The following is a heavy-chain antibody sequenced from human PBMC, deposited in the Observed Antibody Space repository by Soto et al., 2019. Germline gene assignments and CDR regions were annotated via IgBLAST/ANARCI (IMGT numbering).Heavy chain of an antibody. CDR2: VDGTGST. V-gene: IGHV4-61*01. Sequence: QVQLQESGPGLVTPSETLSLTCTVSGVSISSGSFYCNWIRQPPGKGLEWIGYVDGTGSTNYSPPLESRAGVSKHTSRNQFPLTPTSVTAADTAVYYCAISYSSGHRAEFDYWGQGTLVTVSS. D-gene: IGHD6-19*01. CDR1: GVSISSGSFY. CDR3: AISYSSGHRAEFDY. J-gene: IGHJ4*02.